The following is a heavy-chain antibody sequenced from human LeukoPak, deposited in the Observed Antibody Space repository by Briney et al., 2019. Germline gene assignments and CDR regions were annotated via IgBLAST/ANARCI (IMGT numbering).Heavy chain of an antibody. CDR3: AKSRSSGWYSAFDY. J-gene: IGHJ4*02. CDR2: ISWNSGSI. D-gene: IGHD6-19*01. CDR1: GFTVSGNY. V-gene: IGHV3-9*03. Sequence: GGSLRLSCAASGFTVSGNYVSWVRQAPGKGLEWVSGISWNSGSIGYADSVKGRFTISRDNAKNSLYLQMNSLRAEDMALYYCAKSRSSGWYSAFDYWGQGTLVTVSS.